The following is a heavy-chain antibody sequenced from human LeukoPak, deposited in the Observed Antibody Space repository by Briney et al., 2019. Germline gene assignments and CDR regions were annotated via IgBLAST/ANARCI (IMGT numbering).Heavy chain of an antibody. Sequence: PGGSLRLSCAASGFTFSSYDMHWVRQAPGKGLEWVAVISYDGSNKYYADSVKGRFTISRDNSKNTLYLQMNSLRAEDTAVYYCAKARLRFSLDYWGQGTLVTVSS. V-gene: IGHV3-30*18. CDR2: ISYDGSNK. CDR3: AKARLRFSLDY. D-gene: IGHD3-3*01. CDR1: GFTFSSYD. J-gene: IGHJ4*02.